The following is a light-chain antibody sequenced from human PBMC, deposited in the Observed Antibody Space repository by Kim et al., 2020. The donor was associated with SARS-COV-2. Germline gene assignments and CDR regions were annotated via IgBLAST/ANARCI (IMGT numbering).Light chain of an antibody. CDR2: GVS. V-gene: IGKV3-20*01. Sequence: EIVLTQSPGTLSLSPGERATLSCRASQSLSNTYLAWYQQKPGQAPRLLIYGVSHRATGIPDRFTGSGSGTDFTLTISRLEPEDFAVYYCQQLDSSPSYTFGQGTKLAI. J-gene: IGKJ2*01. CDR3: QQLDSSPSYT. CDR1: QSLSNTY.